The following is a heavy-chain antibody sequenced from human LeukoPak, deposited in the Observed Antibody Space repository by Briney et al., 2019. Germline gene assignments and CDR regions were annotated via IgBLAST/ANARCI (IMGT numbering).Heavy chain of an antibody. D-gene: IGHD6-19*01. J-gene: IGHJ4*02. Sequence: PGGSLRLSCAASGFTFRTSGMHWVRQAPGKGLEWVAFIQYHGRDKYYADSVKGRFTISRDNSKNTLYMEVNSLRAEDTAVYYCAREGRRTVAGTFDNWGQGTLVTVSS. CDR3: AREGRRTVAGTFDN. CDR2: IQYHGRDK. CDR1: GFTFRTSG. V-gene: IGHV3-30*02.